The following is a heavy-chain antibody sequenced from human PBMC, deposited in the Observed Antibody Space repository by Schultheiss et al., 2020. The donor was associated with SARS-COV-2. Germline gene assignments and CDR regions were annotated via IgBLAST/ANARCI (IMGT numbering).Heavy chain of an antibody. D-gene: IGHD2-2*01. CDR1: GGSFSGYY. CDR3: ARSGIVVPAAMDV. V-gene: IGHV4-34*01. CDR2: INHSGST. J-gene: IGHJ6*04. Sequence: SQTLSLTCAVYGGSFSGYYWSWIRQPPGKGLEWIGEINHSGSTNYNPSLKSRVTISVDTSKNQFSLKLSSVTAADTAVYYCARSGIVVPAAMDVWGKGTTVTVSS.